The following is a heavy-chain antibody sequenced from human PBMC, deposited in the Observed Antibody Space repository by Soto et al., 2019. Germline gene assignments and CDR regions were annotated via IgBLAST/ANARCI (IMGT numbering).Heavy chain of an antibody. V-gene: IGHV3-23*01. CDR1: GFTFSSYA. CDR2: ISGGGGTT. J-gene: IGHJ4*02. D-gene: IGHD2-2*01. CDR3: AKDDPPTPYCSRNSCYDFWFFDY. Sequence: TGGSLRLSCAASGFTFSSYAMSWVRQAPGKGLEWVSTISGGGGTTYYADSVKGRFTISRDNSKNTLYLQMNSLRAEDTAVYYCAKDDPPTPYCSRNSCYDFWFFDYWGQGTLVTVSS.